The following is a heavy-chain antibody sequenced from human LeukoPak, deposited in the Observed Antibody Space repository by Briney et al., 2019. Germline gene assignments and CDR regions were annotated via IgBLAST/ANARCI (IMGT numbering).Heavy chain of an antibody. CDR3: ASGYDFSSGSKRGFDN. D-gene: IGHD3-3*01. Sequence: GGSLRLSCAASGFFFSDYGMNWVRQAQGKGLEWISYISSGSSDIFYADSVKGRFTISRDNAKNSLFLQMSRLRGEDTVVYYCASGYDFSSGSKRGFDNWGQGTLVTVSS. J-gene: IGHJ4*02. CDR2: ISSGSSDI. V-gene: IGHV3-48*01. CDR1: GFFFSDYG.